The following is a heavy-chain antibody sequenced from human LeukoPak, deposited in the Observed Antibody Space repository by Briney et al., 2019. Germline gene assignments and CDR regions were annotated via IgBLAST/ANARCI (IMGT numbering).Heavy chain of an antibody. CDR3: ARADTAMRDYYYYGMDV. CDR1: GGSISSYY. V-gene: IGHV4-4*07. J-gene: IGHJ6*02. Sequence: SETLSLTCTVSGGSISSYYWSWIRQPAGKGLEWIGRIYTSGSTNYNPSLKSRVTMSVDTSKNQFSLKLSSVTAADTAVYYCARADTAMRDYYYYGMDVWGQGTTVTVSS. CDR2: IYTSGST. D-gene: IGHD5-18*01.